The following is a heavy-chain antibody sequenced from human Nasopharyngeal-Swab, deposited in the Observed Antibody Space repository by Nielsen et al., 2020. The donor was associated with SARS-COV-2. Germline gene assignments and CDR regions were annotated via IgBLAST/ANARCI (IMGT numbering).Heavy chain of an antibody. D-gene: IGHD3-22*01. V-gene: IGHV4-61*01. J-gene: IGHJ4*02. CDR3: ARAAGYYYDSSGYLN. CDR2: IYYSGST. CDR1: GGSISSSSYY. Sequence: SETLSLTCTVSGGSISSSSYYWSWIRQPPGKGLEWIGYIYYSGSTNYNPSLKSRVTISVDTSKNQFSLKLSSVTAADTAVYYCARAAGYYYDSSGYLNWGQGTLVTVSS.